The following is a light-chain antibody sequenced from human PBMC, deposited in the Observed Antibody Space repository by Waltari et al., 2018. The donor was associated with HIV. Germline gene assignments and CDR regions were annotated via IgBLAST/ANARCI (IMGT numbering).Light chain of an antibody. CDR2: AVN. Sequence: QSALTQPRSGCGSPGQSVTMSCGGMTSDGGGYRHSSGYQRHPGKAPKLLIYAVNKRPSGVSDRFSGSKSGNTASLTISGLQVEDEADYYCCSYAGSYTYVVLGGGTKLTVL. J-gene: IGLJ2*01. CDR1: TSDGGGYRH. CDR3: CSYAGSYTYVV. V-gene: IGLV2-11*01.